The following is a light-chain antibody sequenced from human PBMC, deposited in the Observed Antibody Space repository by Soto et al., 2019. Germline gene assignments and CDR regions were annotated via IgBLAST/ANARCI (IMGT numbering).Light chain of an antibody. V-gene: IGKV3-20*01. J-gene: IGKJ4*01. CDR2: GAS. CDR1: QSVSSNY. CDR3: QQYLRSQLT. Sequence: DIVLTQSPGTLSLSPGERATLSCRASQSVSSNYLAWYQQKPGQAPRLLIYGASSRATGIPDRFSGSGSGTAFTLTISRLEPEDFAVYFCQQYLRSQLTFGGGTKVEIK.